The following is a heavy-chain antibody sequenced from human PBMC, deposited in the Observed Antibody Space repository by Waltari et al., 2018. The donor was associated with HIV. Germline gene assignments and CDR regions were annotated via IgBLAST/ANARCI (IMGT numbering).Heavy chain of an antibody. CDR2: IKSETDGGTA. J-gene: IGHJ6*02. D-gene: IGHD3-3*01. CDR3: TTSRTELFVEWVFDDYYHYSLGV. CDR1: GFTFRNAG. V-gene: IGHV3-15*01. Sequence: EVQLGESGGGFVKPGGSLRLSCRASGFTFRNAGMNWVRDAPGKGLEGVGRIKSETDGGTADYAAPIRDRFTISRDDSKNTLCIRINSPTTDDIAVYYCTTSRTELFVEWVFDDYYHYSLGVWGQGTPVTVSS.